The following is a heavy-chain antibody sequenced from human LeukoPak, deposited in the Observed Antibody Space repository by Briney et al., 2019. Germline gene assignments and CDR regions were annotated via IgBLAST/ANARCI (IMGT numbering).Heavy chain of an antibody. D-gene: IGHD6-19*01. CDR3: ARAVAGRFDY. J-gene: IGHJ4*02. CDR2: ISGSGGST. CDR1: GFTFSSYA. V-gene: IGHV3-23*01. Sequence: PGGSLRLSCAASGFTFSSYAMSWVRQAPGKGLEWVSAISGSGGSTYYADSVKGRFTISRDNSMNTRYLKMNSLRAEDTAVYYCARAVAGRFDYWGQGTLVTVSS.